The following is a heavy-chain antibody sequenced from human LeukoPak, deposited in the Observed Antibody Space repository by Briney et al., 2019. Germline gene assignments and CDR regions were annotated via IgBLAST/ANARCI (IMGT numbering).Heavy chain of an antibody. V-gene: IGHV3-48*03. J-gene: IGHJ6*03. D-gene: IGHD3-3*01. CDR3: ARVAQITTSAVAHTFYYMDI. CDR1: GFTFSSYE. Sequence: GGSLRLSCEASGFTFSSYEMNWVRQAPGKELAWVSYLSRSGSTMYYADTVKGRFTISRDNSKNSLYLQMHSLRAEDTAVYYCARVAQITTSAVAHTFYYMDIWGKGATITVSS. CDR2: LSRSGSTM.